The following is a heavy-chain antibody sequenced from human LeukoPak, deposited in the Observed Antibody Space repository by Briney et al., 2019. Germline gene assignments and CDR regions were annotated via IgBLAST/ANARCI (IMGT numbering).Heavy chain of an antibody. CDR1: GDSVSSNSAA. V-gene: IGHV6-1*01. J-gene: IGHJ5*02. CDR2: TYYRSKWYN. Sequence: PSQTLSLTCAISGDSVSSNSAAWNWIRQSPSRGLEWLGRTYYRSKWYNDYAVSVKSRITINPDTSKNQFSLQLNSVTPEDTAVYYCARDPGGSSGWYISPWFDPWGQGTLVTVSS. D-gene: IGHD6-13*01. CDR3: ARDPGGSSGWYISPWFDP.